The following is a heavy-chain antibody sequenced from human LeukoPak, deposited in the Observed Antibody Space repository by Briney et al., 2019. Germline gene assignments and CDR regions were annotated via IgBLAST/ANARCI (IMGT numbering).Heavy chain of an antibody. CDR3: ARDRVAARQWGYYYYMDV. D-gene: IGHD6-6*01. J-gene: IGHJ6*03. Sequence: GGSLRLSCAASGFTFSSYWMSWVRQAPRKGLEWVANIKQDGSEKYYVDSVKGRFTISRDNAKNSLYLQMNSLRAEDTAVYYCARDRVAARQWGYYYYMDVWGKGTTVTVSS. CDR2: IKQDGSEK. V-gene: IGHV3-7*01. CDR1: GFTFSSYW.